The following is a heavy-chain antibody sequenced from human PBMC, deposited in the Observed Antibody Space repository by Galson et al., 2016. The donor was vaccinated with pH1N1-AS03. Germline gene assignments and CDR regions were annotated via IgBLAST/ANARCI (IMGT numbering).Heavy chain of an antibody. D-gene: IGHD5-12*01. CDR1: GFSLTTDKMC. J-gene: IGHJ6*02. CDR2: IDWDADE. CDR3: ARSPGDYFDSLGMDV. V-gene: IGHV2-70*11. Sequence: PALVKPTQTLTLTCTFSGFSLTTDKMCVTWIRQPPGKALEWLARIDWDADEYYSRSLRTRLTIPKDTSKNQVVLTMTNMDPADTGTYFCARSPGDYFDSLGMDVWGQGTAVTVS.